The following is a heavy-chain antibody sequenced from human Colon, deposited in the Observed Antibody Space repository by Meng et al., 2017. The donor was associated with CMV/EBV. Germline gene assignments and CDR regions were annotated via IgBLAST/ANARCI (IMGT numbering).Heavy chain of an antibody. CDR1: GDSFTGYY. CDR2: VNSGSGGT. D-gene: IGHD2-21*02. CDR3: VSLVTLRQGVVH. J-gene: IGHJ1*01. Sequence: CKAAGDSFTGYYVHWVRQAPGQGLKWMGWVNSGSGGTFYAQVFQGRVTMSRDTSIGTAYMELSALTSDDTAMYYCVSLVTLRQGVVHWGQGTLVTVSS. V-gene: IGHV1-2*02.